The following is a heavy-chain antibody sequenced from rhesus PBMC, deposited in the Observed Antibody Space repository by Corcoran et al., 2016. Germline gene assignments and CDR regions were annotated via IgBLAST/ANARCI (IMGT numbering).Heavy chain of an antibody. CDR3: ASGETGNGAFDF. CDR1: GCSIRSSY. Sequence: QLQLQESGPGLVKPSETLSVTCAVSGCSIRSSYWSLIRQAPGKGLEWIGYLYVSGSSTNDNPSRKSRVTLSVDTSKNQLSLKLSSVTAADTAVYYCASGETGNGAFDFWGQGLRVTVSS. D-gene: IGHD1-26*01. J-gene: IGHJ3*01. CDR2: LYVSGSST. V-gene: IGHV4-169*02.